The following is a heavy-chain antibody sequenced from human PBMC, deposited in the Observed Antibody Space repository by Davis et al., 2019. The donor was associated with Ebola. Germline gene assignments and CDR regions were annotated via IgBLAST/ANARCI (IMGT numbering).Heavy chain of an antibody. CDR3: ARGGLSISEDGAYYFDF. V-gene: IGHV1-58*02. D-gene: IGHD6-6*01. CDR2: IVVGSGNT. CDR1: GFIFTSSA. Sequence: SVKVSCKASGFIFTSSAIQWVRQARGQRLEWIGWIVVGSGNTNYAQKFQERVTITRDMSTSTAYMELSSLRSEDTAVYYCARGGLSISEDGAYYFDFWGQGTLVTVSS. J-gene: IGHJ4*02.